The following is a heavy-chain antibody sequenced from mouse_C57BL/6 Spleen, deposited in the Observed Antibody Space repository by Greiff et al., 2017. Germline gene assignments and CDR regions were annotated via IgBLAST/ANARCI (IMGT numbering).Heavy chain of an antibody. Sequence: VQLQQPGAELVKPGASVKLSCKASGYTFTSYWMHWVKQRPGQGLEWIGMIPPNSGSTNYNEKFKSKATLTVDKSSSTAYMQLSSLTSEDSAVYYCARGNYYGSSYVWFAYWGQGTLVTVSA. CDR3: ARGNYYGSSYVWFAY. D-gene: IGHD1-1*01. J-gene: IGHJ3*01. CDR2: IPPNSGST. V-gene: IGHV1-64*01. CDR1: GYTFTSYW.